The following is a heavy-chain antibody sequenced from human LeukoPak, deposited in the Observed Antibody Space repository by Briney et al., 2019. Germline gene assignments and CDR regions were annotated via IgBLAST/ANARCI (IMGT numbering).Heavy chain of an antibody. CDR1: GFTFSNYR. D-gene: IGHD4-23*01. CDR2: ISSSSTYV. CDR3: ARDPDYGDNSGYFDY. V-gene: IGHV3-21*01. Sequence: PGGSLRLSCAASGFTFSNYRMSWVRQAPGKGLEWVSSISSSSTYVYYADSVQGRFTISRDNAKNSLYLQMNSLRAEDTAVYYCARDPDYGDNSGYFDYWGQGTLVTVSS. J-gene: IGHJ4*02.